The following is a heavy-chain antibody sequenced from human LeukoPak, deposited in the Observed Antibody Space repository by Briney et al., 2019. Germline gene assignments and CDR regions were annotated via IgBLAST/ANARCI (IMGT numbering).Heavy chain of an antibody. CDR3: ARDRAWGATPDYFDY. J-gene: IGHJ4*02. V-gene: IGHV1-69*13. CDR2: IIPIFGTA. D-gene: IGHD2-15*01. CDR1: GGTFSSYA. Sequence: ASVKVSCKASGGTFSSYAISWVRQAPGQGLEWMGGIIPIFGTANYAQKFQGRVTITADESTSTAYMELSSLRSEGTAVYYCARDRAWGATPDYFDYWGQGTLVTVSS.